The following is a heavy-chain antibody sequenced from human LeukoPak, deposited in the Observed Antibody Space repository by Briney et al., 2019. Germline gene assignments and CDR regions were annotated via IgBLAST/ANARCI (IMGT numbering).Heavy chain of an antibody. CDR2: IIPIFGTA. CDR1: GGTFSSYA. CDR3: ASFCSSTSCYPNWFDP. V-gene: IGHV1-69*05. Sequence: SVKVSCKASGGTFSSYAISWVRQAPGRGLEWMGGIIPIFGTANYAQKFQGRVTITTDESTSTAYMELSSLRSEDTAVYYCASFCSSTSCYPNWFDPWGQGTLVTVSS. J-gene: IGHJ5*02. D-gene: IGHD2-2*01.